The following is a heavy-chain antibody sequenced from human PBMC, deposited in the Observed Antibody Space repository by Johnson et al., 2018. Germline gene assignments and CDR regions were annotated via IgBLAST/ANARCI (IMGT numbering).Heavy chain of an antibody. CDR2: ISYDGSNK. D-gene: IGHD2-15*01. V-gene: IGHV3-30*18. CDR1: GFTFSSYG. Sequence: QVQLVESGGGVVQPGRSLRLSCAASGFTFSSYGMHWVRQAPGKGLEWVAVISYDGSNKYYADSVKGRFTISRDNSKNTLYLQMKSLRAEDTAVYYCAKDEGSYNHGAFDIWGQGTMVTVSS. J-gene: IGHJ3*02. CDR3: AKDEGSYNHGAFDI.